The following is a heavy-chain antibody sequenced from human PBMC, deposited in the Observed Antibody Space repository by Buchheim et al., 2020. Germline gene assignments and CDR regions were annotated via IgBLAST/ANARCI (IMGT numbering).Heavy chain of an antibody. D-gene: IGHD6-13*01. CDR1: GFTFSSYG. J-gene: IGHJ6*02. CDR2: ISYDGSNK. CDR3: ARSGRIAAAGRTGFYYYYGMDV. V-gene: IGHV3-30*03. Sequence: QVQLVESGGGVVQPGRSLRLSCAASGFTFSSYGMHWVRQAPGKELEWVAVISYDGSNKYYADSVKGRFTISRDNSKNTLYLQMNSLRAEDTAVYYCARSGRIAAAGRTGFYYYYGMDVWGQGTT.